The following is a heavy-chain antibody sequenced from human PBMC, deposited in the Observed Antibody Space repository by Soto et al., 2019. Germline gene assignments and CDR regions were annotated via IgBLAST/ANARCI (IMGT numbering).Heavy chain of an antibody. CDR2: MYPHDSDI. V-gene: IGHV5-51*01. Sequence: GESLTISCKASGYTVSFYRIGLVRQMHGKGLEWMGIMYPHDSDIRYSPSFEDHVSISADKSTSTAFLQWSSLKASDTAMYYCATAYVYDFENSNYYRDAFDIWAQGTLVTVSS. D-gene: IGHD3-22*01. CDR1: GYTVSFYR. J-gene: IGHJ3*02. CDR3: ATAYVYDFENSNYYRDAFDI.